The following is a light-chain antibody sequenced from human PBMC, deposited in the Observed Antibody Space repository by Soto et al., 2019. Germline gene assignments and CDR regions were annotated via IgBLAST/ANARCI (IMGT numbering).Light chain of an antibody. CDR2: DAA. V-gene: IGKV1-39*01. CDR3: QQYYSSKWT. Sequence: DIQMTQSPYSLSAAVGDRVTIACRASQNINTYLNWYQQKPGKAPKLLIFDAASLQSGVPSRFSGGGSRTDFTLTITSLQPEDVAVYYCQQYYSSKWTFGQGTKVEIK. CDR1: QNINTY. J-gene: IGKJ1*01.